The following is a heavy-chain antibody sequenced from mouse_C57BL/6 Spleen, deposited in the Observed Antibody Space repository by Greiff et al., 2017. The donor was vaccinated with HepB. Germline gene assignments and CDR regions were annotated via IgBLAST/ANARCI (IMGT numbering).Heavy chain of an antibody. CDR2: IYWGDDK. J-gene: IGHJ1*03. Sequence: QVTLKESGPGILQSSQTLSLTCSFSGFSLSTSGMGVSWLRQPSGKGWEWLVHIYWGDDKRYNPSLKSRVTTSEDTSRNQVFLKITSVDTADTATYYCARKGERDYDGYFDVWGTGTTVTVSS. CDR1: GFSLSTSGMG. CDR3: ARKGERDYDGYFDV. D-gene: IGHD2-4*01. V-gene: IGHV8-12*01.